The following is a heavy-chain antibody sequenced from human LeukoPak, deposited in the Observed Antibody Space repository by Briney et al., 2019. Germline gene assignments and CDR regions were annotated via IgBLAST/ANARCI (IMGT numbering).Heavy chain of an antibody. CDR1: GITLSNYG. CDR3: AKTTAGCSSGRYPGWPIDY. J-gene: IGHJ4*02. D-gene: IGHD6-19*01. CDR2: ISDSGGRT. Sequence: PGGSLRLSCAVSGITLSNYGMSWVRQAPGKGLEWVAGISDSGGRTNYADSVKGRFTISRDNPKNTLYLQMNSLRAEDTAVYFCAKTTAGCSSGRYPGWPIDYWGQGTLVTVSS. V-gene: IGHV3-23*01.